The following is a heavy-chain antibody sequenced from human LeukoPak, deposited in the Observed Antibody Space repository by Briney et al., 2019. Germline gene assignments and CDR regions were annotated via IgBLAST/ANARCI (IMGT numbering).Heavy chain of an antibody. CDR2: IIPIFGTA. J-gene: IGHJ6*02. V-gene: IGHV1-69*13. Sequence: SVKVSCTASGGTFSSYAISWVRRAPGQGLEWMGGIIPIFGTANYAQKFQGRVTITADESTSTAYMELSSLRSEDTAVYYCARDTDIVVVVAATPGNYYYYYGMDVWGQGTTVTVSS. CDR3: ARDTDIVVVVAATPGNYYYYYGMDV. D-gene: IGHD2-15*01. CDR1: GGTFSSYA.